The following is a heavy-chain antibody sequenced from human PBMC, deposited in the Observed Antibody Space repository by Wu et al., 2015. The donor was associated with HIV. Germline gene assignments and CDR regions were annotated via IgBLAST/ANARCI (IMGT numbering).Heavy chain of an antibody. J-gene: IGHJ4*02. D-gene: IGHD3-22*01. Sequence: QVQLVQSGAEVKKPGSSVKVSCKASGGTFSSYAISWVRQAPGQGLEWMGRIIPIFGTANYAQKFQGRVTITADESTSTAYMELSSLRSEDTAVYYCARDTRSGYAWDQGYYYDSSGGGFGYWGQGTLVTVSS. CDR2: IIPIFGTA. V-gene: IGHV1-69*13. CDR3: ARDTRSGYAWDQGYYYDSSGGGFGY. CDR1: GGTFSSYA.